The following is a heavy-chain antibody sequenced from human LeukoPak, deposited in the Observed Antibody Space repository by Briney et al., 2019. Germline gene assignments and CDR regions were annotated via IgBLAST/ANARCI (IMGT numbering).Heavy chain of an antibody. Sequence: PGGSLRLSCAASGFTFSSYGMHWVRQAPGKGLEWVAVIWYDGSNKYYADSVKGRFTTSRDNSKSTLYLQMNSLRAEDTAVYYCAREVGDGYNFFDYWGQGTLVTVSS. D-gene: IGHD5-24*01. CDR3: AREVGDGYNFFDY. CDR1: GFTFSSYG. V-gene: IGHV3-33*01. J-gene: IGHJ4*02. CDR2: IWYDGSNK.